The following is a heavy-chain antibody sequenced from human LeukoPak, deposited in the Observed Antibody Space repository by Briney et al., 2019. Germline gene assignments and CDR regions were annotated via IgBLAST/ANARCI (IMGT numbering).Heavy chain of an antibody. V-gene: IGHV4-59*01. CDR2: IYYSGST. CDR3: ARGGYSYGYYMDV. D-gene: IGHD5-18*01. CDR1: GGSISSYY. J-gene: IGHJ6*03. Sequence: SETLSLTCTVSGGSISSYYWSWIRQPPGKGLEWIGYIYYSGSTNYNPSLKSRVTISVDTSKNQFSLKLSSVTTADTAVYYCARGGYSYGYYMDVWGKGTTVTVSS.